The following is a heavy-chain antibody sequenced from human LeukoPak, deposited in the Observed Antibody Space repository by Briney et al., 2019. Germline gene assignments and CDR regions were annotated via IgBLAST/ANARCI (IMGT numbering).Heavy chain of an antibody. J-gene: IGHJ6*02. CDR1: GGSISSYY. CDR3: ARYSSSWYYYYYGMDV. V-gene: IGHV4-59*08. CDR2: IYYSGST. Sequence: SETLSPTCTVSGGSISSYYWSWLRPPPGKGLEWIGYIYYSGSTNYNPSLKSRVTISVDTSKNQFSLKLSSVTAADTAVYYCARYSSSWYYYYYGMDVWGQGTTVTVSS. D-gene: IGHD6-13*01.